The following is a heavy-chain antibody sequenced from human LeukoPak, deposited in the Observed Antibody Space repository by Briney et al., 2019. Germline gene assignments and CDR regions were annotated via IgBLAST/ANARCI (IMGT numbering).Heavy chain of an antibody. D-gene: IGHD6-19*01. CDR1: GYSFTSYW. J-gene: IGHJ4*02. V-gene: IGHV5-10-1*01. Sequence: GESLKISCKGSGYSFTSYWISWVRQMPGKSLEWMGRIDPSDSYTKYSPSFQGHVTISADKSISTAYLQWSSLKASDTAMFYCAATTHSGWYYFHYWGQGTLVTVSS. CDR2: IDPSDSYT. CDR3: AATTHSGWYYFHY.